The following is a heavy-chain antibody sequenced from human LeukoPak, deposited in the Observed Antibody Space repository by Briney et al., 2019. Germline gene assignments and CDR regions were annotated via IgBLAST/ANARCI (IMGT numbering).Heavy chain of an antibody. CDR2: IKSKTDGWTT. V-gene: IGHV3-15*01. Sequence: GGSLRLSCAASGFTFSNAWMSWVRQALGKGLEWVGRIKSKTDGWTTDYAAHVKGRFTISRDNSTNTLYLQMNSLKTEDTAVYYCTSYYYDSSGSYYFDYWGQGTLVTVSS. J-gene: IGHJ4*02. D-gene: IGHD3-22*01. CDR1: GFTFSNAW. CDR3: TSYYYDSSGSYYFDY.